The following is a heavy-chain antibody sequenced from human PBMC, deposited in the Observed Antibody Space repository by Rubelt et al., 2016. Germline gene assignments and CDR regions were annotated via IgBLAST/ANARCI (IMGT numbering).Heavy chain of an antibody. CDR3: ARDVSAAVATFDS. CDR1: GFTVSSNY. CDR2: IYAGGHT. D-gene: IGHD6-13*01. Sequence: EVQLVESGGGLVQPGGSLRLSCAVSGFTVSSNYMSWVRQAPGKGLEWVSVIYAGGHTYYADSVKGRFTISRDNAKNSLYLPMSSLSAEDTAFYYCARDVSAAVATFDSWGQGTLVTVSS. J-gene: IGHJ4*02. V-gene: IGHV3-53*01.